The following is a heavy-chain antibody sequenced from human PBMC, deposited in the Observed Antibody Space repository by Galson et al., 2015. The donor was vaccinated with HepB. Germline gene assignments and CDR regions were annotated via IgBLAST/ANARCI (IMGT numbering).Heavy chain of an antibody. CDR2: ISGSGGTT. CDR1: GFTFSTYA. Sequence: SLRLSCAASGFTFSTYAMSWVRQAPGKGLEWVSAISGSGGTTNYADSVMRRFTISRDNSRNTLFLQMNNLRVEDTAVYYCVKESHYYDTSDYFDFWGQGTLVTVSS. V-gene: IGHV3-23*01. J-gene: IGHJ4*02. D-gene: IGHD3-22*01. CDR3: VKESHYYDTSDYFDF.